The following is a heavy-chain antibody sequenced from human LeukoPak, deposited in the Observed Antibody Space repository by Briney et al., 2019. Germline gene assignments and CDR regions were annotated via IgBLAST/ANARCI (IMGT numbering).Heavy chain of an antibody. D-gene: IGHD3-22*01. CDR1: GYTFTGYY. J-gene: IGHJ4*02. CDR2: INPNSGGT. V-gene: IGHV1-2*02. CDR3: AREFYYDSAACDY. Sequence: ASVKVSCKASGYTFTGYYMHWVRQAPGQGLEWMGWINPNSGGTNYAQKFQGRVTMTRDTSISTAYMELSRLRSDDTAVYYCAREFYYDSAACDYWGQGTLVAVSS.